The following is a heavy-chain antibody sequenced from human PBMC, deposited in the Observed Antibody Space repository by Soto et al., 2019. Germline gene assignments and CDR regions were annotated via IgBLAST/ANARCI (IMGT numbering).Heavy chain of an antibody. CDR1: GASIYNGGYF. Sequence: PSETLSLTCSVSGASIYNGGYFWSWIRQSPGKGLEWIGHIHNSGSPYNNPSLKSRVTISLDTSKNHFSLKLSSVTAADTAVYYCARHLFNYYDFWIPKWFDPWGQGTLVTVSS. CDR3: ARHLFNYYDFWIPKWFDP. V-gene: IGHV4-30-4*01. CDR2: IHNSGSP. D-gene: IGHD3-3*01. J-gene: IGHJ5*02.